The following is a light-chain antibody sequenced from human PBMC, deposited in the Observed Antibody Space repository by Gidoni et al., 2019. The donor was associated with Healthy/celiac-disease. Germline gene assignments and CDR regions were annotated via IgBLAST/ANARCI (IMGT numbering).Light chain of an antibody. CDR2: AAS. CDR3: QQLNSLFT. Sequence: DIQLTQSPSFLSASVGDRVTITCRASQGISSYLAWYQQKPGKAPKLLIYAASTLQSGVPSRFSGSGSGKEFTLTISSLQPEDFATYYCQQLNSLFTFGPGTKVDIK. CDR1: QGISSY. J-gene: IGKJ3*01. V-gene: IGKV1-9*01.